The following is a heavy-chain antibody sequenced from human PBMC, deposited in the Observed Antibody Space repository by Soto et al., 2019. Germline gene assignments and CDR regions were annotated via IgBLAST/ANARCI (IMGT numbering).Heavy chain of an antibody. CDR1: GFNISNTY. CDR2: IYSGGST. CDR3: ARLGVLEWHDDMDV. J-gene: IGHJ6*04. V-gene: IGHV3-66*04. Sequence: EVQVVESGGGLVQPGGSLRLSCVASGFNISNTYMSWVRQAPGKGLEWVSVIYSGGSTYYADSVKGRSIISRDNSMDTLYLQMNSLRAEDTAVYSCARLGVLEWHDDMDVWGKGTTVIVSS. D-gene: IGHD3-3*01.